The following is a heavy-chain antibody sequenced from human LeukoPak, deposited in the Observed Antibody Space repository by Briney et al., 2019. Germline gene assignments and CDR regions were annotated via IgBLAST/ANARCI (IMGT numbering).Heavy chain of an antibody. Sequence: GESLQISCKGSGYSFNTYWIGWVRQMPGKGLEWMGIIYPGDSDTRYSPSFQGQVTISADKSITTAYLQWNSLKASDTAMYYCARPISKGLVAAPLIDYWGQGALVTVSS. V-gene: IGHV5-51*01. CDR1: GYSFNTYW. D-gene: IGHD6-25*01. J-gene: IGHJ4*02. CDR2: IYPGDSDT. CDR3: ARPISKGLVAAPLIDY.